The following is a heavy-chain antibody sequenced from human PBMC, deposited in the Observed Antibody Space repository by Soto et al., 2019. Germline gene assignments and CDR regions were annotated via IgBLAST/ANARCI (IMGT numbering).Heavy chain of an antibody. CDR2: IYYSGST. CDR1: GGSISSYY. D-gene: IGHD3-10*01. CDR3: ARGVTGGSGSYWDNWFDP. J-gene: IGHJ5*02. V-gene: IGHV4-59*01. Sequence: SETLSLTCTVSGGSISSYYWSWIRQPPGKGLEWIGYIYYSGSTNYNPSLKSRVTISVDTSKNQFSLKLSSVTAADTAVYYCARGVTGGSGSYWDNWFDPWGQGTLVTVSS.